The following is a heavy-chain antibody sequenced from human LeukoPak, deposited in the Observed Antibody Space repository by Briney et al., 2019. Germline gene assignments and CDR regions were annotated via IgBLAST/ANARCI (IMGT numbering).Heavy chain of an antibody. D-gene: IGHD3-16*01. V-gene: IGHV1-2*02. CDR1: GYTFTGYY. CDR2: INPNSGGT. Sequence: ASVKVSCKASGYTFTGYYMHWVRQAPGQGLEWMGWINPNSGGTNYAQKFQGRVTMTRDTSISIAYMELSRLRSDDTAVYYCARDPNFKFGRYYYMDVWGKGTTVTVSS. J-gene: IGHJ6*03. CDR3: ARDPNFKFGRYYYMDV.